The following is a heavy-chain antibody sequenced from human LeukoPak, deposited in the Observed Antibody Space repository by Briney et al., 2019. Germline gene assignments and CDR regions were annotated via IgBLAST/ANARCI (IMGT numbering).Heavy chain of an antibody. Sequence: PSQTLSLTCTVSGGSISSGSYYWSWIRQPAGKGLEWIGRIYTSGSTNYNPSLKSRVTMSVDTSKNQFSLKLSSVTAADTAVYYCAREEGYYAYFDYWGQGTLVTVSS. CDR3: AREEGYYAYFDY. J-gene: IGHJ4*02. CDR1: GGSISSGSYY. D-gene: IGHD3-22*01. CDR2: IYTSGST. V-gene: IGHV4-61*02.